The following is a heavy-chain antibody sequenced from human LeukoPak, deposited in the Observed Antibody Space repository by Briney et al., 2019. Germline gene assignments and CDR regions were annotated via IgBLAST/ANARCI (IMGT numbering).Heavy chain of an antibody. D-gene: IGHD3-9*01. Sequence: ASVTVSCKASGYTFTGYYMHWVRQAPGQGLEWMGWINPNSGGTNYAQKFQGRVTMTRDTSISTAYMELSRLRSDDTAVYYCAREGSYYDILTGYYPRGMDVWGQGTTVTVSS. V-gene: IGHV1-2*02. J-gene: IGHJ6*02. CDR2: INPNSGGT. CDR1: GYTFTGYY. CDR3: AREGSYYDILTGYYPRGMDV.